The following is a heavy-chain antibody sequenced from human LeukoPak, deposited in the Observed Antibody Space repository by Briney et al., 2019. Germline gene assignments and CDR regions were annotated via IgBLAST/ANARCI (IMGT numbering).Heavy chain of an antibody. CDR2: INHSGST. CDR3: ARRDYYDSSGYWAKRGAFDI. Sequence: PSETLSLTCAVYGGSFSGYYWSWIRQPPGKGLEWIGEINHSGSTNYNPSFKSRVTISVDTSKNQFSLKLSSVTAADTAVYYCARRDYYDSSGYWAKRGAFDIWGQGTMVTVSS. V-gene: IGHV4-34*01. J-gene: IGHJ3*02. CDR1: GGSFSGYY. D-gene: IGHD3-22*01.